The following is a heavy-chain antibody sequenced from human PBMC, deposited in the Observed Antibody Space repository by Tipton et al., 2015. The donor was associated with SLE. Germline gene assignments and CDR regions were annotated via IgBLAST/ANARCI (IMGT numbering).Heavy chain of an antibody. J-gene: IGHJ6*02. D-gene: IGHD2-21*01. CDR1: GGSISSGGYS. V-gene: IGHV4-30-2*01. Sequence: TLSLTCAVSGGSISSGGYSWSWIRQPPGKGLEWIGYIYHSGSTYYNPSLKSRVTISVDRSKNQFSLKLTSVTAADTAVYYCARGLMTWRGAIVGVDVWGQGTTVNVSS. CDR3: ARGLMTWRGAIVGVDV. CDR2: IYHSGST.